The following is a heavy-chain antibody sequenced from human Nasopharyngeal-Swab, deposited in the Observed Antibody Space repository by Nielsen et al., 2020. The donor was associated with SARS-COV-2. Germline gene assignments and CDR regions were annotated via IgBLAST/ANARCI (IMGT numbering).Heavy chain of an antibody. CDR3: ARDLLPYYGMDI. D-gene: IGHD2-15*01. V-gene: IGHV3-30-3*01. CDR2: ISYDGSNK. J-gene: IGHJ6*02. CDR1: GFTLSSYA. Sequence: GESLKISCAASGFTLSSYAMHWVRQAPGKGLEWVAVISYDGSNKYYADSVKGRFTISRDNSKNTLYLQMNSLRAEDTAVYYCARDLLPYYGMDIWGQGTTVTVSS.